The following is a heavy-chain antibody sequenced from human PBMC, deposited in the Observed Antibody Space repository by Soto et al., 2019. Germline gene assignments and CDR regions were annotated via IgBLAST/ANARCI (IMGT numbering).Heavy chain of an antibody. CDR3: TPDYGWAFGI. CDR1: GITLSNAR. CDR2: IQSKTAGGTT. Sequence: EVQLVASGGGLVKPGESLRLSCAGSGITLSNARMTWVRQAPGKGLEWVGRIQSKTAGGTTDYPAAVKGRFSISRDDSKNTLYLQLNSLNTEDTAVYCCTPDYGWAFGIWGQGTMVTVSS. V-gene: IGHV3-15*01. J-gene: IGHJ3*02. D-gene: IGHD4-17*01.